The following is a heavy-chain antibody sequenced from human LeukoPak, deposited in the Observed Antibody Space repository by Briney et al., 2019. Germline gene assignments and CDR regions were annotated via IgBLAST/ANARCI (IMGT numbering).Heavy chain of an antibody. CDR2: INPNSGGT. CDR3: ARDYGSGSYTSAADY. J-gene: IGHJ4*02. CDR1: GGTCTSYT. V-gene: IGHV1-2*06. D-gene: IGHD3-10*01. Sequence: VASVKVSCKASGGTCTSYTISWVRQAPGQGLEWMGRINPNSGGTNYAQKFQGRVTMTRDTSISTAYMELSRLRSDDTAVYYCARDYGSGSYTSAADYWGQGTLVTVSS.